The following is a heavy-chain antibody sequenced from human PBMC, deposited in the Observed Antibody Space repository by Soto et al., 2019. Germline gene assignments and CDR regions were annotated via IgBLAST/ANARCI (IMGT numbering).Heavy chain of an antibody. Sequence: ASVKVSCKASGGTFSSYTISWVRQAPGQGLEWMGRIIPILGIANYAQKFQGRVTITADKSTSTAYMELSSLRSEDTAVYYCARERRGYCSGGSCYGTDYWGQGTLVTVSS. CDR1: GGTFSSYT. J-gene: IGHJ4*02. CDR3: ARERRGYCSGGSCYGTDY. D-gene: IGHD2-15*01. CDR2: IIPILGIA. V-gene: IGHV1-69*04.